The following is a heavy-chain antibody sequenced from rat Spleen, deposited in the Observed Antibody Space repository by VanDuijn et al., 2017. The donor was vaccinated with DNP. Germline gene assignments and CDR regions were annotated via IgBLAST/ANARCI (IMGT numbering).Heavy chain of an antibody. CDR2: IKKDSSTI. Sequence: EVKLVESGGGLVQPGRSLKLSCAASGFNLNDYWMGWVRQAPGKGLEWIGEIKKDSSTINYTPSLKEKFTISRDNAQNTLYLQMSKVGSEDTAIYYCARWYDGNSFDYWGQGVMVTVSA. CDR1: GFNLNDYW. CDR3: ARWYDGNSFDY. V-gene: IGHV4-2*01. D-gene: IGHD1-12*03. J-gene: IGHJ2*01.